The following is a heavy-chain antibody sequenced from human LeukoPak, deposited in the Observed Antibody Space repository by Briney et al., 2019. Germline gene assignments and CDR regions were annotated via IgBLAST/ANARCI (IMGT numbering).Heavy chain of an antibody. CDR2: ITWDGSST. CDR1: GFTFDAYT. D-gene: IGHD3-22*01. CDR3: AKSAGSYFDSSGPSDY. V-gene: IGHV3-43*01. J-gene: IGHJ4*02. Sequence: GGSLRLSCAASGFTFDAYTIHWVRQAPGKGLEWVSLITWDGSSTYHADSVKGRFTISRDNSKNSLYLQMNSLRTEDTALYYCAKSAGSYFDSSGPSDYWGQGTLVTVSS.